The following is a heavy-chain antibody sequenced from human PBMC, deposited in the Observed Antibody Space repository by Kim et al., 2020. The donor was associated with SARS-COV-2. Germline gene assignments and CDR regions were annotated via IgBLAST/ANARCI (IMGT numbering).Heavy chain of an antibody. Sequence: SETLSLTCTVSGGSISSSSYYWGWIRQPPGKGLEWIGSIYYSGSTYYNPSLKSRVTISVDTSKNQFSLKLSSVTAADTAVYYCARHRRRGWFGELLYIDYFDYWGQGTLVTVSS. V-gene: IGHV4-39*01. J-gene: IGHJ4*02. CDR2: IYYSGST. CDR1: GGSISSSSYY. D-gene: IGHD3-10*01. CDR3: ARHRRRGWFGELLYIDYFDY.